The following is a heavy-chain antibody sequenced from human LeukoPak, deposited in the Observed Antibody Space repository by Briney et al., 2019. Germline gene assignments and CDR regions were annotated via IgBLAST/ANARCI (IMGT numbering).Heavy chain of an antibody. CDR3: ARGPHWVTGDYDAFDI. V-gene: IGHV4-39*07. CDR1: GGCLSSSSSY. Sequence: SETLSLTCTVSGGCLSSSSSYWGWIRQPPGKGLEWIGNIYYSGSTNYNPSLKSRITISVDTSKNQFSLKLTSVTAADTAVYYCARGPHWVTGDYDAFDIWGQGTMVTVSS. CDR2: IYYSGST. D-gene: IGHD4-17*01. J-gene: IGHJ3*02.